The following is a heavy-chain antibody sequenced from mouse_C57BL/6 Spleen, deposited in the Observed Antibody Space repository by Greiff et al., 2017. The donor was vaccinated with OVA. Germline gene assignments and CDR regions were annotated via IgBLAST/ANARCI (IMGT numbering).Heavy chain of an antibody. Sequence: QVQLQQPGAELVRPGTSVKLSCKASGYTFTSYWMHWVKQRPGQGLEWIGVIDPSDSYTNYNQKFKGKATLTVDTSSSPAYMQLSSLTSEDSAVYYCARPHYYGSRGAWFAYWGQGTLVTVSA. CDR2: IDPSDSYT. D-gene: IGHD1-1*01. V-gene: IGHV1-59*01. CDR1: GYTFTSYW. J-gene: IGHJ3*01. CDR3: ARPHYYGSRGAWFAY.